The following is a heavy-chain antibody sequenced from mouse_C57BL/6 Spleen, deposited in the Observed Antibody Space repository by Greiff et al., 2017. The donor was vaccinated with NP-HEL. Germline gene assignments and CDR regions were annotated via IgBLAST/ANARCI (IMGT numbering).Heavy chain of an antibody. J-gene: IGHJ4*01. CDR1: GFTFSDYG. CDR3: ARAYDYDDAMDY. CDR2: ISNLAYSI. D-gene: IGHD2-4*01. V-gene: IGHV5-15*01. Sequence: EVKLMESGGGLVQPGGSLKLSCAASGFTFSDYGMAWVRQAPRKGPEWVAFISNLAYSIYYADTVTGRFTISRENAKNTLYLEMSSLRSDDTAMYYCARAYDYDDAMDYWGQGTSVTVSS.